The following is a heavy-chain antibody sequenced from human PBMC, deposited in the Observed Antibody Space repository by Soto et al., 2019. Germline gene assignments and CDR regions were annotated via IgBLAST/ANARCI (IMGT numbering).Heavy chain of an antibody. Sequence: SETLSLTCTVSGGSISSSSYYWGWIRQPPGKGLEWIGSIYYSGSTYYNPSLKSRVTISVDTSKNQFSLKLSSVTAADTAVYYCARQGNYGDYDYWGQGTLVTVSS. D-gene: IGHD4-17*01. V-gene: IGHV4-39*01. J-gene: IGHJ4*02. CDR1: GGSISSSSYY. CDR3: ARQGNYGDYDY. CDR2: IYYSGST.